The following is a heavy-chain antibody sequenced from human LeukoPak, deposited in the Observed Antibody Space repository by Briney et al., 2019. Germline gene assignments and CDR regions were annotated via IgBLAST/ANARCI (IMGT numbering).Heavy chain of an antibody. D-gene: IGHD3-10*01. CDR3: ARMGALRGTYYGSGSPIDY. V-gene: IGHV4-39*07. J-gene: IGHJ4*02. Sequence: SETLSLTCTVSGGSISSYYWGWIRQPPGKWLEWSGSIYYSGSTYYNPSLKSRVTISVDTSKNQFSLKLSSVTAADTAVYYCARMGALRGTYYGSGSPIDYWGQGTLVTVSS. CDR2: IYYSGST. CDR1: GGSISSYY.